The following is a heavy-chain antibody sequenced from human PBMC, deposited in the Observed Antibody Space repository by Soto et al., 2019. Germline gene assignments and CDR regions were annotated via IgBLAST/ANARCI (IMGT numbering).Heavy chain of an antibody. V-gene: IGHV4-34*01. CDR2: INHSGST. J-gene: IGHJ2*01. Sequence: QVQLQQWGAGLLKPSETLSLTCAVYGGSFSGYYWSWIRQPPGKGLEWIGEINHSGSTNYNPSLKSRVTKAVDTSQNQFPLKLSSVTAADRAVYYCARGQRAVTRQTVDFDLWGRGTLVTVSS. CDR3: ARGQRAVTRQTVDFDL. D-gene: IGHD4-17*01. CDR1: GGSFSGYY.